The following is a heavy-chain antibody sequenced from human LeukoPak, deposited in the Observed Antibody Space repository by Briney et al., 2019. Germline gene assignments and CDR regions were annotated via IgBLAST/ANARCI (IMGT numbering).Heavy chain of an antibody. D-gene: IGHD3-10*01. J-gene: IGHJ6*03. V-gene: IGHV4-34*01. CDR1: GGSFSGYY. Sequence: ETLSLTCAVYGGSFSGYYWTWIRQPPGKGLEWIGEINHRRSTKYSPSLKSRVTISVDTSKNQFSLRLSSVTAADTAVYYCARRVGRWFGERAYYYNYMDVWGKGTTVTISS. CDR3: ARRVGRWFGERAYYYNYMDV. CDR2: INHRRST.